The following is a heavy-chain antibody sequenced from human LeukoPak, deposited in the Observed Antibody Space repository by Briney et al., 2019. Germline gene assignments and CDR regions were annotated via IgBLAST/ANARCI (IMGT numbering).Heavy chain of an antibody. CDR2: INHSGST. V-gene: IGHV4-34*01. Sequence: SETLSLTCAVYGGSFSGYYWSWIRQPPGKGLEWIGEINHSGSTNYNPSLKSRVTISVDTSKNQFSLKLSSVTAADTAVYYCARVSVDSSGYPGAFDIWGQGTMVTVSS. CDR1: GGSFSGYY. D-gene: IGHD3-22*01. CDR3: ARVSVDSSGYPGAFDI. J-gene: IGHJ3*02.